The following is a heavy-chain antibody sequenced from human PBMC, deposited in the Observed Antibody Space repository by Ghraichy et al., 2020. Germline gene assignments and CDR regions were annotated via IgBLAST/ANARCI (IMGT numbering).Heavy chain of an antibody. J-gene: IGHJ6*02. CDR1: GGSVSSGSYY. CDR3: ARILKPDFWSGYYPYYFYGMDV. Sequence: SETLSLTCTVSGGSVSSGSYYWSWIRQPPGKGLEWIGYIYYSGSTNYNPSLKSRVTISVDTSKNQFSLKLSSVTAADTAVYYCARILKPDFWSGYYPYYFYGMDVWGQGTTVTVSS. CDR2: IYYSGST. V-gene: IGHV4-61*01. D-gene: IGHD3-3*01.